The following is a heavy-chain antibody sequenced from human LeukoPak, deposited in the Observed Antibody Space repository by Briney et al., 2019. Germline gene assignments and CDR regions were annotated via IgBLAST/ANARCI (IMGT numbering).Heavy chain of an antibody. CDR1: GFPFSSYA. D-gene: IGHD2-2*01. CDR3: ARSSIVVVSILDY. CDR2: ISSNGGST. J-gene: IGHJ4*02. Sequence: AGGSLRLSCAASGFPFSSYAMHWVRQAPGKGLEYVSAISSNGGSTSYANSVKGRFTISRDNSKNTLYLQMGSLRAEDMAVYYCARSSIVVVSILDYWGQGTLVTVSP. V-gene: IGHV3-64*01.